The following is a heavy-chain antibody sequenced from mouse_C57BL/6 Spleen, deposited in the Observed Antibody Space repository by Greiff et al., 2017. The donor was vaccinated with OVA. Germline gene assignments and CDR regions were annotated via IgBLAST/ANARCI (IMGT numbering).Heavy chain of an antibody. CDR3: ARYDGYYWYFDV. CDR1: GYTFTSYW. V-gene: IGHV1-53*01. Sequence: QVQLQQSGTELVKPGASVKLSCKASGYTFTSYWMHWVKQRPGQGLEWIGNINPSNGGTNYNEKFKSKATLTVDKSSSTAYMQLSSLTSEDAAVYYCARYDGYYWYFDVWGTGTTVTVSS. CDR2: INPSNGGT. J-gene: IGHJ1*03. D-gene: IGHD2-3*01.